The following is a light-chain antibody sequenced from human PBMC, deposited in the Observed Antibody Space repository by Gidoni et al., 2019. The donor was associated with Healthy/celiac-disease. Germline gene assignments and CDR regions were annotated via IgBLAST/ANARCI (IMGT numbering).Light chain of an antibody. CDR2: DVS. CDR1: SSDVGGYNY. CDR3: SSYTSSSTLV. J-gene: IGLJ2*01. Sequence: QSALTQPASVSGSPGQSITISCTGTSSDVGGYNYVSWYQQHPGKATKLMIYDVSNRPSGASNLFSGSKSGNTASLTISGLQAEDEADCYCSSYTSSSTLVFGGGTKLTVL. V-gene: IGLV2-14*01.